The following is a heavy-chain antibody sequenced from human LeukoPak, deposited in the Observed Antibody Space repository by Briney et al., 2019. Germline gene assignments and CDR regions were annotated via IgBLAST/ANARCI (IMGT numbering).Heavy chain of an antibody. J-gene: IGHJ5*02. D-gene: IGHD6-19*01. V-gene: IGHV6-1*01. CDR1: GDSVSNNSAA. Sequence: SQTLSLTCAISGDSVSNNSAAWNWIRQSPSRGLEWLGRTYYRSKWYNDYAVSVKSRITINPDTSKNQFSLQLNSVTPEDTAVYYCARDTGRGAQQWLVLGNWFDPWGQGTLVTVSS. CDR2: TYYRSKWYN. CDR3: ARDTGRGAQQWLVLGNWFDP.